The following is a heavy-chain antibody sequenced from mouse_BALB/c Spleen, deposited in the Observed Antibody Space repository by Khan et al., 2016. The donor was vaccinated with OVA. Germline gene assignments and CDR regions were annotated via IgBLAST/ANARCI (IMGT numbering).Heavy chain of an antibody. Sequence: QVQLQQSGAELARPGASVKMSCKASGYTFTTYTIHWIKQRPGQGLEWIGFINPNNVYTNYNQKFKDKATLTEDKSSTTAYMQLSSLTSDDSTVYYCTRDGAYYRNDGWFAYWGQGTLVTVSA. CDR1: GYTFTTYT. CDR2: INPNNVYT. D-gene: IGHD2-14*01. J-gene: IGHJ3*01. V-gene: IGHV1-4*01. CDR3: TRDGAYYRNDGWFAY.